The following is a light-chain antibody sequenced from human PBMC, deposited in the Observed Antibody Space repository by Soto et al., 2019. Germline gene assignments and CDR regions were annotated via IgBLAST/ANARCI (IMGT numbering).Light chain of an antibody. CDR3: AAWDDSLNGYV. J-gene: IGLJ1*01. CDR2: SNN. Sequence: QSVLTQPPSASGTPGQRVIISCSGSSSNLGSNSGNWYQQLPGTAPKLLIYSNNERPSGVPDRFSGSKSGTSASLAISGLQSEDEADYYCAAWDDSLNGYVFGTGTKVTVL. CDR1: SSNLGSNS. V-gene: IGLV1-44*01.